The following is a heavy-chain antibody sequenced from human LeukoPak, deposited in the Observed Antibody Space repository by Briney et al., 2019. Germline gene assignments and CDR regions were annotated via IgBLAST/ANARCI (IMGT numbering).Heavy chain of an antibody. CDR1: GGTFSSYA. V-gene: IGHV1-69*13. J-gene: IGHJ5*02. Sequence: ASVKVSCKAPGGTFSSYAISWVRQAPGQGLEWMGGIIPIFGTANYAQKFQGRVTITADESTSTAYMELSSLRSEDTAVYYCARRRGSGWYSGWFDPWGQGTLVTVSS. CDR3: ARRRGSGWYSGWFDP. CDR2: IIPIFGTA. D-gene: IGHD6-19*01.